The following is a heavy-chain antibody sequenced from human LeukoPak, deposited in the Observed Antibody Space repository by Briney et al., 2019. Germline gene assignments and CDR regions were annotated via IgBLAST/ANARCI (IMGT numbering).Heavy chain of an antibody. CDR1: GYTFTSYY. CDR3: ARDPGDSSGFSSWFDP. CDR2: INPSGGST. V-gene: IGHV1-46*01. D-gene: IGHD3-22*01. Sequence: ASVKVSCKASGYTFTSYYMHWVRQAPGQGLEWMGIINPSGGSTSYAQKFQGRVTMTRDTSTSTVYMELSSLRSEDTAVYYCARDPGDSSGFSSWFDPWGQGTLVTVSS. J-gene: IGHJ5*02.